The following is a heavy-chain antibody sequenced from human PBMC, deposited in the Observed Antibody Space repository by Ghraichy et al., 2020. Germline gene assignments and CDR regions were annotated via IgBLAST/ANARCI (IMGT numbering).Heavy chain of an antibody. D-gene: IGHD3-10*01. CDR2: INHSGST. V-gene: IGHV4-34*01. Sequence: SETLSLTCAVYGGSFSGYYWSWIRQPPGKGLEWIGEINHSGSTNYNPSLKSRVTISVDTSKNQFSLKLSSVTAADTAVYYCARVLITMVQGVTEFPTTFRGPQDYWGQGTLVTVSS. CDR3: ARVLITMVQGVTEFPTTFRGPQDY. J-gene: IGHJ4*02. CDR1: GGSFSGYY.